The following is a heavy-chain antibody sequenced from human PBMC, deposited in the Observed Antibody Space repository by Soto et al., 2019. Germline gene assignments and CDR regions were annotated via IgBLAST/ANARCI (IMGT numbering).Heavy chain of an antibody. CDR3: AKVPTGEMATVFQAFDI. J-gene: IGHJ3*02. Sequence: EVQLLESGGGLVQPGGSLRLSCAASEFTFSSYAMSWVRQAPGKGLEWVSAISGSGGSTYYADSVKGRFAVSRDNSKNTLYLQMNSLRDEDTAVYYCAKVPTGEMATVFQAFDIWGQGTMVTVSS. V-gene: IGHV3-23*01. CDR1: EFTFSSYA. D-gene: IGHD4-4*01. CDR2: ISGSGGST.